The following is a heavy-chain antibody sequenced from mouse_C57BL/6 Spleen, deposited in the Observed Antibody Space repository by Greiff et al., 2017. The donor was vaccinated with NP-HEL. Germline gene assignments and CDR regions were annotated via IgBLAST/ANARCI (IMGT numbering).Heavy chain of an antibody. CDR2: IYPNSGST. J-gene: IGHJ2*01. CDR3: ARGGSSFDY. Sequence: VQLQQPGAELVKPGASVKLSCKASGYTFTSYWMHWVKQRPGKGLEWIGMIYPNSGSTNYNEKFKSKATLTVDKSSSTAYMQRSSLTSEDSAVYYCARGGSSFDYWGKGTTLTVSS. D-gene: IGHD1-1*01. CDR1: GYTFTSYW. V-gene: IGHV1-64*01.